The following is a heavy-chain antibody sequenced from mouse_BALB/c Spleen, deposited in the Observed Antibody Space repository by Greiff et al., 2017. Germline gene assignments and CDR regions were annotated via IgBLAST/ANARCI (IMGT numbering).Heavy chain of an antibody. J-gene: IGHJ2*01. V-gene: IGHV1-7*01. D-gene: IGHD1-2*01. Sequence: QVQLQQSGAELAKPGASVKMSCKASGYTFTSYWMHWVKQRPGQGLEWIGYINPSTGYTEYNQKFKDKATLTAVKSSSTAYMQLSSLTSEDSAVYYCARDTTAHYWGQGTTLTVSS. CDR3: ARDTTAHY. CDR2: INPSTGYT. CDR1: GYTFTSYW.